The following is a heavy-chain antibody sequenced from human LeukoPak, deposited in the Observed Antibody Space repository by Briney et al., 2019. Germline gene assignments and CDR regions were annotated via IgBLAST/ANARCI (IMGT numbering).Heavy chain of an antibody. Sequence: SETLSLTCTVSGGSISSSSYYGGWIRQPPGKGLEWIGSIYYSGSTYYNPSLKSRVTISVDTSKNQFSLKLSSVTAADTAVYYCASLSSGWYYYYYGMDVWGQGTTVTVSS. CDR2: IYYSGST. J-gene: IGHJ6*02. D-gene: IGHD6-19*01. CDR1: GGSISSSSYY. V-gene: IGHV4-39*01. CDR3: ASLSSGWYYYYYGMDV.